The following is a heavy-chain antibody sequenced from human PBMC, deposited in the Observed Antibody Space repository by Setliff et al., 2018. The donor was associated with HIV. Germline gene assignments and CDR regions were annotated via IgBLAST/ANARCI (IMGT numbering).Heavy chain of an antibody. J-gene: IGHJ3*02. V-gene: IGHV4-59*08. CDR3: ARHSPNVGVRGDAFDI. CDR1: GGSMSTYY. D-gene: IGHD2-8*01. Sequence: SETLSLTCTVSGGSMSTYYWSWIRQPPGKGLEWIGYIYTSGSTNYNPSLRSRVTISVDTSKNHFSLRLSSVTAADTAVYYCARHSPNVGVRGDAFDIWGQGTVVTVSS. CDR2: IYTSGST.